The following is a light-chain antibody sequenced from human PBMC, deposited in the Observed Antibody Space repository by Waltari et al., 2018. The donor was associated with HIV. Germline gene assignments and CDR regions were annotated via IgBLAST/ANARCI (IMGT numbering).Light chain of an antibody. CDR3: QQYDGPPYT. Sequence: DIQMTQSPSSLSASVGDRVTITCQASQDISNHLNCYQQKLGKAPKLLIYDAYNLEIGVPSRFSGRRSGTDFTFIISSLQPDDIGRYYCQQYDGPPYTFGQGTKL. CDR1: QDISNH. J-gene: IGKJ2*01. CDR2: DAY. V-gene: IGKV1-33*01.